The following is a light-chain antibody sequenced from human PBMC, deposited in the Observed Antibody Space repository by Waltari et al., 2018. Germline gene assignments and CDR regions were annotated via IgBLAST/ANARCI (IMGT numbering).Light chain of an antibody. CDR1: SSDVGAYDN. Sequence: QSALTQPASVSGSPGQSITISCTGTSSDVGAYDNVYWYQQHPGKAPKLMIYDVTKRPPGVYRRFSGSKSGNTASLTISGLQAEDEADYSCSSYRGSFTLVFGGGTKVTVL. CDR3: SSYRGSFTLV. CDR2: DVT. J-gene: IGLJ3*02. V-gene: IGLV2-14*03.